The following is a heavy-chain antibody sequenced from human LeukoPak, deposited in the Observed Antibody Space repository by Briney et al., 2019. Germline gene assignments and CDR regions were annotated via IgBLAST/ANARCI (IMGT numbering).Heavy chain of an antibody. CDR3: AKETDIVAKGIDY. CDR1: GYTFSSYS. J-gene: IGHJ4*02. D-gene: IGHD2-15*01. V-gene: IGHV3-30*04. CDR2: ISYDETEK. Sequence: GGSLRLSCAASGYTFSSYSLHWVRQAPGKGLEWVTVISYDETEKYYADSVKGRFTISRDNSKNTLYLQMNSLRAEDTAVYYCAKETDIVAKGIDYWGQGILVTVSS.